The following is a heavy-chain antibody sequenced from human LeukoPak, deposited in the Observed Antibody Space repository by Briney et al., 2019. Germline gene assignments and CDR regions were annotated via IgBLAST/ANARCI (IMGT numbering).Heavy chain of an antibody. V-gene: IGHV4-39*07. J-gene: IGHJ4*02. D-gene: IGHD6-6*01. CDR1: GGSISSVSYY. CDR3: AREYSGSSVDY. CDR2: VFYSGTT. Sequence: SETLSLTCTVSGGSISSVSYYWGWIRQPPGKGLEWIGSVFYSGTTYYNPSLKSRVTISVDTSKNQFSLKLSSVTAADTAVYYSAREYSGSSVDYWGQGIVVTVSS.